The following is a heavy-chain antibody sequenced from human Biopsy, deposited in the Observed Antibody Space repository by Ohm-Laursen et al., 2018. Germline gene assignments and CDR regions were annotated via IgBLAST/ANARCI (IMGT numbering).Heavy chain of an antibody. CDR3: VGGQRGPPIGVTVPGDAFDL. CDR1: GVTFDAYA. D-gene: IGHD2/OR15-2a*01. Sequence: SSVKVSCKASGVTFDAYAFGWVRQAPGQGLEWMGGRIPYFNTIYYARNFQDRAVITADRSARTTDMQLSGLRPDDTAVYYCVGGQRGPPIGVTVPGDAFDLWGPGTMVTVSP. V-gene: IGHV1-69*01. J-gene: IGHJ3*01. CDR2: RIPYFNTI.